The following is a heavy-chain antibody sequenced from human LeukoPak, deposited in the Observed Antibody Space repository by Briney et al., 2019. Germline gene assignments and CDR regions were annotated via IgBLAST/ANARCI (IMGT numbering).Heavy chain of an antibody. D-gene: IGHD3-22*01. J-gene: IGHJ4*02. V-gene: IGHV4-39*07. CDR3: ARDKGRVYYDSSGNFDY. Sequence: SETLSLTCTVSGGSISSSSYYWGWIRQPPGKGLEWIGSIYYSGSTYYNPSLKSRVTISVDTSKNQFSLKLSSVTAADTAVYYCARDKGRVYYDSSGNFDYWGQGTLVTVSS. CDR1: GGSISSSSYY. CDR2: IYYSGST.